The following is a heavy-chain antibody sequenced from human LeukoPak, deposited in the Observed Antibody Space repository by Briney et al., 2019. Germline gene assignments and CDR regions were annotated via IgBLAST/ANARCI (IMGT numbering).Heavy chain of an antibody. CDR3: ARGLGSSSWYAGLDY. D-gene: IGHD6-13*01. V-gene: IGHV4-34*01. CDR2: INHSGST. Sequence: PSETLSLTCAVYGGSFSGYYWSWIRQPPGKGLEWIGEINHSGSTNYNPSLKSRVTISVDTSKNQFSLKLSSVTAADTAVYYCARGLGSSSWYAGLDYWGQGTLVTVSS. CDR1: GGSFSGYY. J-gene: IGHJ4*02.